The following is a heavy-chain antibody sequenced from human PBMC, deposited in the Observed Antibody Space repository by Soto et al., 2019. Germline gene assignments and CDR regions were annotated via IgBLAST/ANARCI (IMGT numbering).Heavy chain of an antibody. CDR2: INHSGST. D-gene: IGHD5-12*01. J-gene: IGHJ4*02. CDR3: ARGRDGYYSDYFDY. Sequence: SETLSLTCAVYGGSFSGYYWSWIRQPPGKGLEWIGEINHSGSTNYNPSLKSRVIISVDTSKNQFSLKLSSVTAADTAVYYCARGRDGYYSDYFDYWGQGTLVTVSS. V-gene: IGHV4-34*01. CDR1: GGSFSGYY.